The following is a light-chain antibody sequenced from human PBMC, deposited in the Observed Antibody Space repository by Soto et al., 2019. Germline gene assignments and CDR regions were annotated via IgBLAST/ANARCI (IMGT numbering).Light chain of an antibody. Sequence: DIQLTQSPSFLSASVGDRVTITCRASQGISSFLAWYQQKPGGTPKLLIYAASTLQSGVPSRFSGSGSGTDCTLTITSLQPEDFATYYCQQLHTYPYTFGQGTKLEIK. V-gene: IGKV1-9*01. CDR3: QQLHTYPYT. CDR1: QGISSF. J-gene: IGKJ2*01. CDR2: AAS.